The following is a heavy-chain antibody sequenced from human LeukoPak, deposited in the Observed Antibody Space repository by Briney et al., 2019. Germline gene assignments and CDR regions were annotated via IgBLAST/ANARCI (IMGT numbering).Heavy chain of an antibody. CDR2: ITSGGAP. D-gene: IGHD3-3*01. CDR3: ARTANFSAGYYIDY. Sequence: PGGSLRLSCAASGFTFSNYAVMWVRQAPGQGLEWVSAITSGGAPRYADSVKGRFTISRDNSKNTLYLQMNSLRAEDTAVYYCARTANFSAGYYIDYWGQGTLVTVSS. J-gene: IGHJ4*02. CDR1: GFTFSNYA. V-gene: IGHV3-23*01.